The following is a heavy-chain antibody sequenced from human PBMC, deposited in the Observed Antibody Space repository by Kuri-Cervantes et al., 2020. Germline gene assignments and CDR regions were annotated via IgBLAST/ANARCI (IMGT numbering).Heavy chain of an antibody. Sequence: GEPLKISCKASGYSFNTYWLGWVRQTPGKGLEWMGIIYPGDSDTRYSPSFQGQVTISADKSISTAYLQWSSLKASDTAMYYCARPNGSGGCDYWGQGTLVTVSS. CDR2: IYPGDSDT. D-gene: IGHD2-15*01. CDR1: GYSFNTYW. CDR3: ARPNGSGGCDY. J-gene: IGHJ4*02. V-gene: IGHV5-51*01.